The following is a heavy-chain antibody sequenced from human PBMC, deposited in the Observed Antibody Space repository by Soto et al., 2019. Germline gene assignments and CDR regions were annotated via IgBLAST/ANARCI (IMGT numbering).Heavy chain of an antibody. CDR3: ARHYYGSGPWDDY. CDR1: GGSFSGYY. CDR2: INHSGST. V-gene: IGHV4-34*01. D-gene: IGHD3-10*01. Sequence: QVQLQQWGAGLLKPSETLSLPCAVYGGSFSGYYWSWIRQPPGKGLEWIGEINHSGSTNYNPSLNSRVTISVERSKNRFSVKLISVTAADTAVYYCARHYYGSGPWDDYWGQGTLVTVSS. J-gene: IGHJ4*02.